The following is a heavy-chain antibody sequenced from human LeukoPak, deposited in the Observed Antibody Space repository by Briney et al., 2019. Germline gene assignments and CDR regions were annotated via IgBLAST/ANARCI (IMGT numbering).Heavy chain of an antibody. CDR1: GGTFSSYA. Sequence: SVKVSCKASGGTFSSYAISWVRQAPGQGLEWMGRIIPILGIANYAQKFQGRVTITADKSTSTAYMELSSLRSEDTAVYYCARDSEDGYNWGFSWFDPWGQGTLVTVSS. CDR3: ARDSEDGYNWGFSWFDP. J-gene: IGHJ5*02. CDR2: IIPILGIA. D-gene: IGHD5-24*01. V-gene: IGHV1-69*04.